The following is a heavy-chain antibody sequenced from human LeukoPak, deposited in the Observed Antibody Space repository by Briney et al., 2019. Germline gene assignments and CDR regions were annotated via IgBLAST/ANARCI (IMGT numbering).Heavy chain of an antibody. J-gene: IGHJ4*02. CDR3: ARGSTVTTGENY. V-gene: IGHV4-31*03. D-gene: IGHD4-17*01. CDR2: IYYSGST. CDR1: GGSISSGGYY. Sequence: PSEILSLTCTVSGGSISSGGYYWSWIRQHPGKGLEWIGYIYYSGSTYYNPSLKSRVTISVDTSKNQFSLKLSSVTAADTAVYYCARGSTVTTGENYWGQGTLVTVSS.